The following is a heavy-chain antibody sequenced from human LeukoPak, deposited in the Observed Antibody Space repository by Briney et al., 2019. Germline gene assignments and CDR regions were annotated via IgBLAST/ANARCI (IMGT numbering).Heavy chain of an antibody. CDR3: ARLIAAADIDY. CDR2: IYHSGST. Sequence: PSETLSLTCTVSGYSISSGYYWGWIRQPPGKGLEWIGSIYHSGSTYYNPSLKSRVTISVDTSKNQFSLKLSSVTAADTAVYYCARLIAAADIDYWGQGTLVTVSS. D-gene: IGHD6-13*01. J-gene: IGHJ4*02. CDR1: GYSISSGYY. V-gene: IGHV4-38-2*02.